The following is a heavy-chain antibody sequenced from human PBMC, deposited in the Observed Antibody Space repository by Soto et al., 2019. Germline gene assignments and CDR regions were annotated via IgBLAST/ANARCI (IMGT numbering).Heavy chain of an antibody. Sequence: SETLSLTCAVSGGSIFGAGYSFICIRQLPWVDLDWIGYIYESGTILYNPSLKTRLTISLNWSDKQFSLTLNSVTAADTAVYYCARAQFYSGSGNYRNLMFDPWGQGTQVTVSS. D-gene: IGHD3-10*01. CDR3: ARAQFYSGSGNYRNLMFDP. J-gene: IGHJ5*02. V-gene: IGHV4-30-2*01. CDR2: IYESGTI. CDR1: GGSIFGAGYS.